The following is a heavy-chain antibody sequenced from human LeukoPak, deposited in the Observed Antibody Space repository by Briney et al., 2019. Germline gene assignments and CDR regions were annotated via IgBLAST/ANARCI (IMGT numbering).Heavy chain of an antibody. V-gene: IGHV4-34*01. CDR3: ARGPCSTSCHRSWYFDY. CDR2: INHSGST. CDR1: GGSFSGYY. D-gene: IGHD2-2*01. Sequence: RPSETLSLTCAVYGGSFSGYYLTWIRQPPGKGLEWIGEINHSGSTTYKPSLKSRVTISVDTSKNHFSLRLTSVTAADTAVYYCARGPCSTSCHRSWYFDYWGQGTLVTVSS. J-gene: IGHJ4*02.